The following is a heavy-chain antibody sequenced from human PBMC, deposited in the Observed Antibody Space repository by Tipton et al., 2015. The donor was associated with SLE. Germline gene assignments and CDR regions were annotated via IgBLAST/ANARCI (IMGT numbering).Heavy chain of an antibody. CDR2: RHHGGST. D-gene: IGHD7-27*01. J-gene: IGHJ4*02. V-gene: IGHV4-59*08. CDR3: ARRGTGGRSYDY. Sequence: TLSLTCTVSGGSISSYYWSWIRQPPGKGLEWIGSRHHGGSTNYNPALTSRVTISGDPSKNQFSLKLGSVTAADTAVYYCARRGTGGRSYDYWGQGTLVTVSS. CDR1: GGSISSYY.